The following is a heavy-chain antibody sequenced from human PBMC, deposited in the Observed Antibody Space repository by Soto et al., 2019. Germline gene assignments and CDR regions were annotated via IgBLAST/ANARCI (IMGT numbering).Heavy chain of an antibody. V-gene: IGHV2-5*02. Sequence: QITLKESGPTLGKPTQTLTLTCTFSGFSLRNSGVGVGWIRQPPGKALEWLALIYWDDDKRYSPSLKSRLTITKDTSKYQVVLTMTNMDPVDTATYYCAHLTTGGFYFDYWGQGTLVTVSS. CDR1: GFSLRNSGVG. J-gene: IGHJ4*02. D-gene: IGHD4-17*01. CDR2: IYWDDDK. CDR3: AHLTTGGFYFDY.